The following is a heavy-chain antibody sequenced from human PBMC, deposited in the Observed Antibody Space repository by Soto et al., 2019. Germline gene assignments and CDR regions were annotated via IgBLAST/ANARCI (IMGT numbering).Heavy chain of an antibody. CDR3: AKAAPGSGIAAAGHFPVDP. D-gene: IGHD6-13*01. CDR2: ISGSGGST. J-gene: IGHJ5*02. V-gene: IGHV3-23*01. Sequence: EVQLLESGGGLVQPGGSLRLSCAASGFTFSSYAMSWVRQAPGKGLEWVSAISGSGGSTYYADSVKGRFTISRDNSKNTLYLQMNSLRAEDTAVYYCAKAAPGSGIAAAGHFPVDPWGQGTLVTVSS. CDR1: GFTFSSYA.